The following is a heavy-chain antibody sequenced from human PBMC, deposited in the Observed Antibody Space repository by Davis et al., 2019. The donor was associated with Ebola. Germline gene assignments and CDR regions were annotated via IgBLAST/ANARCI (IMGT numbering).Heavy chain of an antibody. D-gene: IGHD3-16*01. CDR3: TNLGAYPAHY. J-gene: IGHJ4*02. CDR1: GFSVSDNY. Sequence: GESLKISCEASGFSVSDNYMNWVRQGPGKGLEWIAHISSSGSPIFYADSVKGRFTVSRDNAKNSVFLQLDSLRDDDTAVYFCTNLGAYPAHYWGQGTLVNVSS. CDR2: ISSSGSPI. V-gene: IGHV3-11*04.